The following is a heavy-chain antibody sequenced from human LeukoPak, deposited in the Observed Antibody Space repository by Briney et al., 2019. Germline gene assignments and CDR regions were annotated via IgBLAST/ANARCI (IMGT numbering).Heavy chain of an antibody. J-gene: IGHJ4*02. Sequence: PSQTLSLTCTVSGGSISSGSYYWSWIRQPAGKGLEWLGRIYSSGSTNHNPSLKSRVTISVDTSKNQFSLKLSSVTAADTAVYYCARHYGSSWYPYYFDYWGQGTLVTVSS. V-gene: IGHV4-61*02. D-gene: IGHD6-13*01. CDR3: ARHYGSSWYPYYFDY. CDR2: IYSSGST. CDR1: GGSISSGSYY.